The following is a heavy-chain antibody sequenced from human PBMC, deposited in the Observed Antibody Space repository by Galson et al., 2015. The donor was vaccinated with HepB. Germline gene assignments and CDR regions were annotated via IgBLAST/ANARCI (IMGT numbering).Heavy chain of an antibody. J-gene: IGHJ5*02. CDR1: GFTFSGSA. D-gene: IGHD2-2*02. V-gene: IGHV3-73*01. CDR3: TRPDCSSTSCYTFWFDP. CDR2: IRSKANSYAT. Sequence: SLRLSCAASGFTFSGSAMHWVRQASGKGLEWVGRIRSKANSYATAYAASVKGRFTIYRDDSKNTAYLQMNSLKTEDTAVYYCTRPDCSSTSCYTFWFDPWGQGTLVTVSS.